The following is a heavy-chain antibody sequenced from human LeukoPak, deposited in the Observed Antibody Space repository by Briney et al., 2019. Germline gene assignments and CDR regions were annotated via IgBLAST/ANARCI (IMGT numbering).Heavy chain of an antibody. Sequence: GESLKISCKGSGYSFTDYWIGWVRQMPGKGLEWMGIIYPGDSDTRYSPSFQGQVTISADKSISTAYLQWSSLKASDTAMYYCARCRSGYYDAFDIWGQGTMVTVSS. D-gene: IGHD3-22*01. CDR1: GYSFTDYW. CDR3: ARCRSGYYDAFDI. CDR2: IYPGDSDT. J-gene: IGHJ3*02. V-gene: IGHV5-51*01.